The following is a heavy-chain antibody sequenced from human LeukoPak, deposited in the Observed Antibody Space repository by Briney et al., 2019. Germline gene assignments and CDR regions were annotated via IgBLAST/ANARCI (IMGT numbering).Heavy chain of an antibody. CDR2: INHSGST. V-gene: IGHV4-39*07. D-gene: IGHD3-10*01. J-gene: IGHJ4*02. CDR1: GGSISSSSYY. Sequence: PSETLSLTCTVSGGSISSSSYYWGWIRQPPGTGLEWIGEINHSGSTNYNPSLKSRVTISVDTSKNQFSLKLSSVTAADTAVYYCARDSGGGSGSYYRYFDYWGQGTLVTVSS. CDR3: ARDSGGGSGSYYRYFDY.